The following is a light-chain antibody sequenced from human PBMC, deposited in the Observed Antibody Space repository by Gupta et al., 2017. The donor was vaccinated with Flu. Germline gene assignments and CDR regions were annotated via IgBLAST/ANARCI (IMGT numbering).Light chain of an antibody. V-gene: IGKV2-30*01. CDR3: MQGSRWPWA. Sequence: DVVMTQSPLSLPVTLGQPASISCRSNQSLVYRDGNTYLHWFQQRPGQSPRRLIYQVSHRESGVPDRFSGSGSGTDFTLKISRVEAEDVGVYYCMQGSRWPWAFGQGTKVEIK. CDR1: QSLVYRDGNTY. CDR2: QVS. J-gene: IGKJ1*01.